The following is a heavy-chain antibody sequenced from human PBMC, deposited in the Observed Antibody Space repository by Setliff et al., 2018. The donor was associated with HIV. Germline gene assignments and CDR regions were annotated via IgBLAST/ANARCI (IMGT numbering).Heavy chain of an antibody. V-gene: IGHV4-4*07. J-gene: IGHJ5*02. CDR3: ARDRHYSGLGSYGP. Sequence: SEPLSLTCTLSGGSFGDYHWSWIRQPAGRGLEWIGRIFRSGTTDYKFSLKSRVTISIDTSRNQFSLRLTSVTAEDTAVYCCARDRHYSGLGSYGPWGPGTLVTVSS. D-gene: IGHD3-10*01. CDR2: IFRSGTT. CDR1: GGSFGDYH.